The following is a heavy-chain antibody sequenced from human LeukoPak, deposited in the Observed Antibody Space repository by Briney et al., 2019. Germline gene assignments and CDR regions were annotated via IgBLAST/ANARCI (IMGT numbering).Heavy chain of an antibody. CDR3: AREPWNEVQHYYCYMDV. Sequence: GASVKVSCKASGYTFTRYYMHWVRQAPGQGLEWMGWINPNSGGTNYAQKFQGRVTMTRDTSISTAYMELSRLRSDDTAVYYCAREPWNEVQHYYCYMDVWGKGTTVTISS. CDR1: GYTFTRYY. V-gene: IGHV1-2*02. CDR2: INPNSGGT. D-gene: IGHD1-1*01. J-gene: IGHJ6*03.